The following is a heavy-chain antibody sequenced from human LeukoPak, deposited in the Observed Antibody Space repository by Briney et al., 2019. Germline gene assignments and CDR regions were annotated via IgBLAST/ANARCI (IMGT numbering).Heavy chain of an antibody. CDR2: IWHDGSKK. CDR1: GITFKTYG. J-gene: IGHJ5*02. CDR3: AGSWGEGWFAP. D-gene: IGHD6-13*01. V-gene: IGHV3-33*03. Sequence: PGRSLRLSCVASGITFKTYGMHWVRQAPGKGLEWVAVIWHDGSKKHYIDSVKGRFTVSRDDSGSTLYLEMNDLRLEDTAVYYCAGSWGEGWFAPWGQGTQVTVSA.